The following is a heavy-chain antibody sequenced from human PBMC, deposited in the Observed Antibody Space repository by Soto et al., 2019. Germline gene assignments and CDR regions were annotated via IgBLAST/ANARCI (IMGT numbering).Heavy chain of an antibody. CDR3: VRGDGGYFDH. V-gene: IGHV1-18*01. Sequence: QVQLVQSGVEVKKPGASVKVSCKAMGYIFTNYGLSWVRQAPGEGPEWLGWISAYNGHTKYAPKVQDRVTLTTDTSATTAYLELRSLRSDDAAVNYGVRGDGGYFDHGGQGTLVRVSS. D-gene: IGHD3-16*01. J-gene: IGHJ4*02. CDR1: GYIFTNYG. CDR2: ISAYNGHT.